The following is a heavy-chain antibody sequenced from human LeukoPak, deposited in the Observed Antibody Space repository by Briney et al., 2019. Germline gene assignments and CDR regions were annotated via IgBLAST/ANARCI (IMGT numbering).Heavy chain of an antibody. V-gene: IGHV1-18*01. CDR3: ARPSSWKWNYYMDV. Sequence: ASVKVSCKASGYTFTSYGISWVRQAPGQGLEWMGWISAYNGNTNYAQKLQGRVTMTTDTSTSTAYMELRSLRSDDTAVYYCARPSSWKWNYYMDVWGKGTTVTVSS. CDR1: GYTFTSYG. J-gene: IGHJ6*03. D-gene: IGHD6-13*01. CDR2: ISAYNGNT.